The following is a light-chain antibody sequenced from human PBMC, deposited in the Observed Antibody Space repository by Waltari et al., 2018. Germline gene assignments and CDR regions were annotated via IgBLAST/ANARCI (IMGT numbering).Light chain of an antibody. CDR1: QTVRTTY. CDR3: QQYDISPIT. CDR2: GSS. Sequence: EIVLTQFPGTLSFSPGERATLSCRASQTVRTTYLAWYQQKPGQAPTLLIYGSSSRATGIPDRFSDSGSGTDFSINISSLEPEDFAVYYCQQYDISPITFGGGTKVEIK. V-gene: IGKV3-20*01. J-gene: IGKJ4*01.